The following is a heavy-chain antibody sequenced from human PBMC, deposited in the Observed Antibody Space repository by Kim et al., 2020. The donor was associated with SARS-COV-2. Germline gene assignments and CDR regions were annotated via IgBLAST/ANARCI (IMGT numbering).Heavy chain of an antibody. Sequence: GGSLRLSCAASGFTFSSYSMNWVRQAPGKGLEWVSYISSSSSTIYYADSVKGRFTISRDNAKNSLYLQMNSLRAEDTAVYYCARELVGATPEDYFDYWGQGTLVTVSS. CDR2: ISSSSSTI. D-gene: IGHD1-26*01. J-gene: IGHJ4*02. CDR3: ARELVGATPEDYFDY. V-gene: IGHV3-48*04. CDR1: GFTFSSYS.